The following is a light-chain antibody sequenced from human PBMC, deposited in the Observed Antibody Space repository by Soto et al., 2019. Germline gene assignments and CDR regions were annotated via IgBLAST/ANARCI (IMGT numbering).Light chain of an antibody. CDR1: SSDVGGYNY. J-gene: IGLJ1*01. Sequence: QSVLTQPASVSGSPGQSITISCTGTSSDVGGYNYVSWYQQHPGKAPKLMIYDVSNRPSGVSNRFSGSKSGNTASLTISGLRADDEADYYCSSYTSSSTYVFGTGTKLTVL. CDR2: DVS. V-gene: IGLV2-14*01. CDR3: SSYTSSSTYV.